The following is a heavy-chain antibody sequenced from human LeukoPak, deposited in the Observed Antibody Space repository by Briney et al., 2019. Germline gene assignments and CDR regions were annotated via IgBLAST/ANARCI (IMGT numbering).Heavy chain of an antibody. V-gene: IGHV3-7*03. Sequence: GGALRLSCAASGFTFSSYWMSWVRQAPGKGLEGVANIKQDGSEKYYVDSVKGRFTISRDNAKNSLYLQMNSLRAEDTAVYYCARGRRYCSGGNCTTPRLYFDYWGQGTLVTVSS. CDR3: ARGRRYCSGGNCTTPRLYFDY. D-gene: IGHD2-15*01. CDR1: GFTFSSYW. J-gene: IGHJ4*02. CDR2: IKQDGSEK.